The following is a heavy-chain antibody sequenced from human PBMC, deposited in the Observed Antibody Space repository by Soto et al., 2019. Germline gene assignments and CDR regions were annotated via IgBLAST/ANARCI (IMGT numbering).Heavy chain of an antibody. D-gene: IGHD3-10*01. V-gene: IGHV1-69*01. CDR3: ARRGGNYYGSGSYCYYFGMDV. CDR1: GGTFSSYA. CDR2: IIPIFGTA. J-gene: IGHJ6*02. Sequence: QVQLVQSGAEVKKPGSSVKVSCKASGGTFSSYAISWVRQAPGQGLEWMGEIIPIFGTANYAQKFQGRVTITADESTSTAYMELSSLRSEDTAVYYRARRGGNYYGSGSYCYYFGMDVWGQGTTVTVSS.